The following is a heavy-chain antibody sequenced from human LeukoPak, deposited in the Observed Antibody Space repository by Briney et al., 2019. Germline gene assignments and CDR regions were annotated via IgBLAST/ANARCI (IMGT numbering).Heavy chain of an antibody. J-gene: IGHJ6*02. V-gene: IGHV3-74*01. D-gene: IGHD3-9*01. CDR3: TRDLMDYDVSTGLHHYYMDV. Sequence: GGSLRLSCAASGFTFRKYWLHWVRQAPGKGLVWVSRINGDGRNINYADSVRGRFTISRDNAKNTLYLQMNTLRVEDTAVYYCTRDLMDYDVSTGLHHYYMDVWGQGTTVTVSS. CDR1: GFTFRKYW. CDR2: INGDGRNI.